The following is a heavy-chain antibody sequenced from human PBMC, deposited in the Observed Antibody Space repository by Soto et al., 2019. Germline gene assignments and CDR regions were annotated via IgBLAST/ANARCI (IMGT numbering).Heavy chain of an antibody. J-gene: IGHJ6*02. Sequence: PGESLKISCKGSGYSFTSYWIGWVRQMPGKGLEWMGIIYPGDSDTRYSPSLQGQVTISADKSISTAYLQWSSLKASDTAMYYCARHMTDYYDSSGYYPYYYGMDVWGQGTTVTVSS. V-gene: IGHV5-51*01. D-gene: IGHD3-22*01. CDR3: ARHMTDYYDSSGYYPYYYGMDV. CDR2: IYPGDSDT. CDR1: GYSFTSYW.